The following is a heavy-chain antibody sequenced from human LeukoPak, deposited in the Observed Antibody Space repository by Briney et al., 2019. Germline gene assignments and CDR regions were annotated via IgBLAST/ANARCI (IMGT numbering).Heavy chain of an antibody. J-gene: IGHJ4*02. V-gene: IGHV1-2*02. CDR1: GYTFTGYY. CDR2: INPNSGGT. D-gene: IGHD6-19*01. CDR3: ARASPGWSSGWQTGGSFDY. Sequence: ASVKVSCKASGYTFTGYYMHWVRQAPGQGLEWMGWINPNSGGTNYAQKFQGRVTMTRDTSISTAYMELSRLRSDDTAVYYCARASPGWSSGWQTGGSFDYWGQGTLVTVSS.